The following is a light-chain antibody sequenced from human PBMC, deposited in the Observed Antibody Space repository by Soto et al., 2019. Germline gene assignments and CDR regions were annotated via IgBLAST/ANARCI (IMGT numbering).Light chain of an antibody. V-gene: IGKV3-11*01. CDR3: QHRST. J-gene: IGKJ3*01. CDR2: DAS. Sequence: DIVLTQSPATLSSSAGDRATLSCRTSQSVSSYLAWYQQKPGQAPRLLIYDASNRATGIPARFSGSGSGTDFTRPIRSLYPADFAVYYCQHRSTFGPGTKVDIK. CDR1: QSVSSY.